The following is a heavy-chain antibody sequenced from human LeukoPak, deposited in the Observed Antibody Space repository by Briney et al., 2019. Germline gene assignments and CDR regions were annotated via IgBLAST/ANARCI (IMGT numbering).Heavy chain of an antibody. Sequence: SETLSLTCTVSGGSVTTSTYYWGWIRQPPGKGLEWIGTIKNSGITHYNPSLKSRLTMSVDTSKNQFSLKLNSVTAADTAIYYCATRRSGSYSEYWGQGILVTISS. J-gene: IGHJ4*02. D-gene: IGHD1-26*01. CDR1: GGSVTTSTYY. V-gene: IGHV4-39*01. CDR3: ATRRSGSYSEY. CDR2: IKNSGIT.